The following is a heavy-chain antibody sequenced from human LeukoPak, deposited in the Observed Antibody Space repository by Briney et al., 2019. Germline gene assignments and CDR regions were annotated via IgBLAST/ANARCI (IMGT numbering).Heavy chain of an antibody. J-gene: IGHJ3*02. D-gene: IGHD2-21*02. Sequence: GGSLRLSCAASGFTFDDYAMHWVWQAPGKGLEWVSGISWNSGSIGYADSVKGRFTISRDNAKNSLYLQMNSLRAEDTAVYYCAREGDHDAFDIWGQGTTVTVSS. CDR2: ISWNSGSI. V-gene: IGHV3-9*01. CDR1: GFTFDDYA. CDR3: AREGDHDAFDI.